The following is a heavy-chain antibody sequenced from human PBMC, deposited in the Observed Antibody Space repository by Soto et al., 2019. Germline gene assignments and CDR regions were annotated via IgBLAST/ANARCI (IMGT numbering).Heavy chain of an antibody. D-gene: IGHD3-3*01. Sequence: SETLSLTCTVSGGSISSYYWSWIRQPPGKGLGWIGYIYYSGSTNYNPSLKSRVTISVDTSKNQFSLKLSSVTAADTAVYYCARVRTTIFGVVMGFDYWGQGTLVT. V-gene: IGHV4-59*01. CDR1: GGSISSYY. CDR3: ARVRTTIFGVVMGFDY. J-gene: IGHJ4*02. CDR2: IYYSGST.